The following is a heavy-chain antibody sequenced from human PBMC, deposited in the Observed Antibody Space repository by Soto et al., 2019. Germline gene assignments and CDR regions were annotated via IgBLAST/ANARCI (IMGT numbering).Heavy chain of an antibody. J-gene: IGHJ4*02. CDR3: ARDEGIAAGLDY. D-gene: IGHD6-13*01. CDR2: ISYDGSNK. Sequence: PGGSLRLSCAASGFTFSSYAMHWVRQAPGKGLEWVAVISYDGSNKYYADSVKGRFTISRDNSKNTLYLQMNSLRAEDTAVYYCARDEGIAAGLDYWGQGTLVTVS. CDR1: GFTFSSYA. V-gene: IGHV3-30-3*01.